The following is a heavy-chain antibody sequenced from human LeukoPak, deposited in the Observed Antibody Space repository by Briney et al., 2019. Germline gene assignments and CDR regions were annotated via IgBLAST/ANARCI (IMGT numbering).Heavy chain of an antibody. Sequence: SGGSLRLSCAASGFTFSRYAMHWGRQAPGKGLEWVAVLSYDGSDKYYADSVKGRFTISRDNSKNTVYLRMNSLRAEDTAVYYCARDLNGAGEGPLDYWGQGTLVTVSS. CDR1: GFTFSRYA. V-gene: IGHV3-30*04. J-gene: IGHJ4*02. D-gene: IGHD3-16*01. CDR2: LSYDGSDK. CDR3: ARDLNGAGEGPLDY.